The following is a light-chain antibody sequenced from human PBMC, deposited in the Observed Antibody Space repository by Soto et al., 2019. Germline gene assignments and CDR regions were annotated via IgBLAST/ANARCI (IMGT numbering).Light chain of an antibody. CDR1: QSIVTY. J-gene: IGKJ1*01. Sequence: IQLTQSPSSLSASEGDRVTITCRASQSIVTYLNWYLQKPGKAPKLLIYAASNLQSGVPSRFSGSGSGTDFTLTISSLQPEDFATYFCQQSYSTPPWTFGQGTKVDIK. CDR3: QQSYSTPPWT. V-gene: IGKV1-39*01. CDR2: AAS.